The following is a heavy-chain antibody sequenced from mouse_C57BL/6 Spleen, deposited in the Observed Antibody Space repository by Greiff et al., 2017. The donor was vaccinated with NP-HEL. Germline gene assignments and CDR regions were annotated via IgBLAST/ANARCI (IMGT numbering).Heavy chain of an antibody. CDR3: ATGSFDY. Sequence: QVQLQQSGAELVRPGTSVKMSCKASGYTFTNYWIGWAKQRPGHGLEWIGDIYPGGGYTKYNEQLKGKATLTADKSSSTAYMQFSSLTSEDSAIYYCATGSFDYWGQGTTLTVSS. J-gene: IGHJ2*01. CDR1: GYTFTNYW. D-gene: IGHD4-1*01. V-gene: IGHV1-63*01. CDR2: IYPGGGYT.